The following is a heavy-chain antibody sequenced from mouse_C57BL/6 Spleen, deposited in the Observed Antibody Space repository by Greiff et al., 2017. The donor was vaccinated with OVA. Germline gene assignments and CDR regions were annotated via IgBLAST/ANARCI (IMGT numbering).Heavy chain of an antibody. CDR1: GYAFSSSW. Sequence: VKLQESGPELVKPGASVKISCKASGYAFSSSWMNWVKQRPGKGLEWIGRIYPGDGDTNYNGKFKGKATLTADKSSSTAYMQLSRLTSEDSAVYFCARSGLGDDYWGQGTTLTVSS. J-gene: IGHJ2*01. D-gene: IGHD3-1*01. CDR2: IYPGDGDT. CDR3: ARSGLGDDY. V-gene: IGHV1-82*01.